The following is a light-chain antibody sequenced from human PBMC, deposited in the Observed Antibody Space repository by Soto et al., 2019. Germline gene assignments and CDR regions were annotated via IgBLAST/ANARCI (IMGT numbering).Light chain of an antibody. J-gene: IGKJ1*01. V-gene: IGKV1-5*03. Sequence: IQMTQSPSTLSASVGDRVTITCRASQSISSWLAWYQQKPGKAPKLLIYKPSNLESGVPSRFRGSASGTDFTLTISSLQPDDFATYYCQQDDSYWTFGQGTKVEIK. CDR3: QQDDSYWT. CDR2: KPS. CDR1: QSISSW.